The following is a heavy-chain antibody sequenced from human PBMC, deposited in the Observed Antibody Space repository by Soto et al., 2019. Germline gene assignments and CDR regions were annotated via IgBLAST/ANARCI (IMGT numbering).Heavy chain of an antibody. CDR2: IIPIFGTA. D-gene: IGHD5-18*01. Sequence: SMKVSCKAAGGTFTSDPIIWVRQAPGQGREWMGGIIPIFGTANYAQKFQGRVTITADESTSTAYMELSSLRSEDTAVYYCASRGGYSYGYDYWGQGTLVTVSS. CDR3: ASRGGYSYGYDY. CDR1: GGTFTSDP. V-gene: IGHV1-69*01. J-gene: IGHJ4*02.